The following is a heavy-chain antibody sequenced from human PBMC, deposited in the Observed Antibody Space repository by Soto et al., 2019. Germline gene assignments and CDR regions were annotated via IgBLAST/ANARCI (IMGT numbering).Heavy chain of an antibody. CDR2: IYYSGST. Sequence: PSETLSLTCTVPGGSISSGDYYWSWIRQPPGKGLEWIGYIYYSGSTYYNPSLKSRVTISVDTSKNQFSLKLSSVTAADTAVYYCARDKGVGGMDVWGQGTTVTVSS. V-gene: IGHV4-30-4*01. J-gene: IGHJ6*02. D-gene: IGHD3-16*01. CDR1: GGSISSGDYY. CDR3: ARDKGVGGMDV.